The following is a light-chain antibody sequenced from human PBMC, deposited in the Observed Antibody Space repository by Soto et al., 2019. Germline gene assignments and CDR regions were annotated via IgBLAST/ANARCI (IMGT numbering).Light chain of an antibody. CDR3: LQHFSFSWT. V-gene: IGKV1-6*01. Sequence: AIQMTQSPSSLSASVGDRVTITCRASRDIGNDLGWYQQKPGKAPKHLIFAASNLQSGVPSRFSGGGSGTDFTLTISSLQADDFATDYCLQHFSFSWTFGQGTKV. CDR1: RDIGND. J-gene: IGKJ1*01. CDR2: AAS.